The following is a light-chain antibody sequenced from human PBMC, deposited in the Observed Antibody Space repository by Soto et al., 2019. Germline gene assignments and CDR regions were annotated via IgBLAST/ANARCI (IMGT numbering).Light chain of an antibody. V-gene: IGLV2-14*03. CDR3: CSLTTSHTYV. Sequence: QSALTQPASVCGSPGQSITISCTGTSSDIGHYDYVSWYQQHPGKAPKLMIYHVTYRPSGVSNRYSGSKSGNSASLSISGLQADDEADYYCCSLTTSHTYVFGSGTQLTVL. CDR2: HVT. CDR1: SSDIGHYDY. J-gene: IGLJ7*01.